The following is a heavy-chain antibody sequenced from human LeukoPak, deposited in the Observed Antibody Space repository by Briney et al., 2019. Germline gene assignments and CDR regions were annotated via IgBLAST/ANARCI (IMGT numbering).Heavy chain of an antibody. D-gene: IGHD6-13*01. CDR3: ANAGRDSSSTISCGMDV. J-gene: IGHJ6*02. V-gene: IGHV3-23*01. CDR2: ISGSGGST. CDR1: GFTFSSYA. Sequence: GGSLRLSCAASGFTFSSYAMSWVRQAPGKGLEWVSVSGISGSGGSTYYADSVKGRFTISRDNSKNTLYLQMNSLRAEDTAVYYCANAGRDSSSTISCGMDVWGQGTTVTVSS.